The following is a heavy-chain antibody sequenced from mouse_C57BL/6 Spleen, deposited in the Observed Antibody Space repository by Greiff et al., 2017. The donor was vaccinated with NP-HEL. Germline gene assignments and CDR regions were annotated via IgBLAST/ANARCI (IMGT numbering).Heavy chain of an antibody. Sequence: QVQLQQSGAELVKPGASVKISCKASGYAFSSYWMNWVKQRPGKGLEWIGQIYPGDGDTNYNGKFKGKATLTADKSSSTAYMQLSSLTSEDSAVYFCARIYDGYYVYFDYWGQGTTLTVSS. J-gene: IGHJ2*01. V-gene: IGHV1-80*01. CDR1: GYAFSSYW. D-gene: IGHD2-3*01. CDR2: IYPGDGDT. CDR3: ARIYDGYYVYFDY.